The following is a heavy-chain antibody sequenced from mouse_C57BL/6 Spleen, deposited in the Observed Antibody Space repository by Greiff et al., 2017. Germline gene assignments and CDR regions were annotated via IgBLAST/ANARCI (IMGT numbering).Heavy chain of an antibody. D-gene: IGHD1-1*01. CDR2: INPSSGYT. CDR3: ARDYGSSYGYFDY. V-gene: IGHV1-7*01. Sequence: VQLQQSGAELAKPGASVKLSCKASGYTFTSYWMHWVKQRPGQGLEWIGYINPSSGYTKYNQKFKDKATLTADKSSSTAYMPLSSLTYEDSAVYYCARDYGSSYGYFDYWGQGTTLTVSS. J-gene: IGHJ2*01. CDR1: GYTFTSYW.